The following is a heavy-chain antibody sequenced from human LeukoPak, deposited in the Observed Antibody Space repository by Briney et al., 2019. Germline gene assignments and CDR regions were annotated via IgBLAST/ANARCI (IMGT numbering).Heavy chain of an antibody. V-gene: IGHV1-69*05. CDR2: IIPIFGTT. Sequence: ASVKVSCKASGGTFNSYAISWVRQAPGQGLEWMGGIIPIFGTTNYARKFRGRVTMTRDMSTSTDYMELSSLRSEDTAVYYCASGDYDILTGYYNFVGYWGQGTLVTVSS. CDR1: GGTFNSYA. CDR3: ASGDYDILTGYYNFVGY. D-gene: IGHD3-9*01. J-gene: IGHJ4*02.